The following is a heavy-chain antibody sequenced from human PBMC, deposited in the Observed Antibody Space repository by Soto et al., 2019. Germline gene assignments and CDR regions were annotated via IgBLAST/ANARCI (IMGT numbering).Heavy chain of an antibody. J-gene: IGHJ4*02. CDR2: ISSSSSYI. D-gene: IGHD6-6*01. CDR3: ARQAARHLGFDY. CDR1: GFTFSSYS. Sequence: EVQLVESGGGLVKPGGSLRLSCAASGFTFSSYSMNWVRQAPGKGLEWVSSISSSSSYIYYADSVKGRFTISRDNAKNSLYLQMTSLRAEDTAVYYCARQAARHLGFDYWGQGTLVTVSS. V-gene: IGHV3-21*01.